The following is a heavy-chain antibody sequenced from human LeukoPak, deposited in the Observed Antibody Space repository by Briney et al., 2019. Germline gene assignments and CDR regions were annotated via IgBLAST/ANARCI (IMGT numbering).Heavy chain of an antibody. CDR3: ARHRGSYHAAIDY. Sequence: PGESLKISCKGSGYSFTSYWVGWVRQTPGKGLEWMGIIYPGDSDTRYSPSFQGQVTISADKSISTAYLQWSSLKASDTAMYYCARHRGSYHAAIDYWGQGTLVTVSS. D-gene: IGHD1-26*01. CDR2: IYPGDSDT. J-gene: IGHJ4*02. V-gene: IGHV5-51*01. CDR1: GYSFTSYW.